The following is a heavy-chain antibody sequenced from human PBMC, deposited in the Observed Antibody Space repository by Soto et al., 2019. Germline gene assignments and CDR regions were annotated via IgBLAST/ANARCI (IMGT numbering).Heavy chain of an antibody. V-gene: IGHV4-59*01. CDR2: SYFTGAT. Sequence: PSETLSLTCTVSVGSITGYYWSWIRQSPGKGLEWIGCSYFTGATNYNPFLKSRVTISVDSSKNQFSLTLTSATAADTAIYFCARERTPRTGFDYWGQGTLVTVSS. J-gene: IGHJ4*02. CDR3: ARERTPRTGFDY. CDR1: VGSITGYY. D-gene: IGHD7-27*01.